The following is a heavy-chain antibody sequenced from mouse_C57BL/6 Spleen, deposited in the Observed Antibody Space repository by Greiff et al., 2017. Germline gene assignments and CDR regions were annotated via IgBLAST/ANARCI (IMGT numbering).Heavy chain of an antibody. CDR1: GYSFTDYN. J-gene: IGHJ1*03. CDR2: INPNYGTT. CDR3: ARPDGNYGYFDV. Sequence: EVKLMEPGPELVKPGASVKISCKASGYSFTDYNMNWVKQSNGKSLEWIGVINPNYGTTSYNQKFKGKATLTVDQSSSTAYMQLSSLTSEDSAVYYCARPDGNYGYFDVWGTGPTVTVAS. V-gene: IGHV1-39*01. D-gene: IGHD2-1*01.